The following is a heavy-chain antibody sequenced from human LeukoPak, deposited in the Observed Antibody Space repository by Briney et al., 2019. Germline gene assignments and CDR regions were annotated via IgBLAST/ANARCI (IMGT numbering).Heavy chain of an antibody. J-gene: IGHJ5*02. CDR2: INPNSGGT. D-gene: IGHD4-17*01. V-gene: IGHV1-2*02. Sequence: ASVKVSCKASGYTFTGYYMHWVRQAPGQGLEGMGWINPNSGGTNYAQKFQGRVTMTRDTSISTAYVELSRLRSDDTAVYYCARGGEDYGDYRHWFDPWGQGTLVTVSS. CDR1: GYTFTGYY. CDR3: ARGGEDYGDYRHWFDP.